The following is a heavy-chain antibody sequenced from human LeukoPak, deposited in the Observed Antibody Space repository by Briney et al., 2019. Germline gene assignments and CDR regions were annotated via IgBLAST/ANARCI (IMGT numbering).Heavy chain of an antibody. D-gene: IGHD3-10*01. CDR3: ARGIWFGYNWFDP. CDR1: GFTFSSYG. V-gene: IGHV3-30*03. J-gene: IGHJ5*02. CDR2: ISYDGSNK. Sequence: GRSLRLSCAASGFTFSSYGMHWVRQAPGKGLEWVAVISYDGSNKYYADSVKGRFTISRDNSKNTLYLQMNSLRAEDTAVYYCARGIWFGYNWFDPWGQGTLVTVSS.